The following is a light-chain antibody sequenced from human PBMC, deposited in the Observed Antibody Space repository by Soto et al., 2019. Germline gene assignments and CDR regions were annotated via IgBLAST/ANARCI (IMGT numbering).Light chain of an antibody. J-gene: IGKJ5*01. V-gene: IGKV3-11*01. CDR2: DVS. CDR1: QSVPGSD. CDR3: QQRSDWPIT. Sequence: EVVLTQSPGTLSMSPGDRATLSCRASQSVPGSDVAWYQQKPGQAPRLLIYDVSTRATGIPARFSGSGSGTDFTLTITSLEPEDFAVYSCQQRSDWPITFGQGTRLEIK.